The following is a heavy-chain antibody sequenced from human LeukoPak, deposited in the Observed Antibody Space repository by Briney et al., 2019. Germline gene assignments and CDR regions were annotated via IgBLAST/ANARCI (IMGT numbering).Heavy chain of an antibody. Sequence: SETLSLTCAVYGGSFSGYYWSWIRQPPGKGLEWIGEINRSGSTNYNPSLKSRVTISVDTSKNQFSLKLSSVTAADTAVYYCARHRFHDYGDLSTAFRYYVMDVWGQGTTVTVSS. CDR2: INRSGST. CDR3: ARHRFHDYGDLSTAFRYYVMDV. D-gene: IGHD4-17*01. V-gene: IGHV4-34*01. J-gene: IGHJ6*02. CDR1: GGSFSGYY.